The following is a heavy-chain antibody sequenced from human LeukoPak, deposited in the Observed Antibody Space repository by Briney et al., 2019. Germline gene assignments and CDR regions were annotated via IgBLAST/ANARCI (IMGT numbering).Heavy chain of an antibody. Sequence: GGSLRLSCAASGFTFSSYAMSWVRQAPRKGLEWVSAISGSGGSTYYADSVKGRFTISRDNSKNTLYLQMNSLRAEDTAVYYCAKGIYGYSYGLFDYWGQGTLVTVSS. J-gene: IGHJ4*02. CDR2: ISGSGGST. CDR3: AKGIYGYSYGLFDY. D-gene: IGHD5-18*01. CDR1: GFTFSSYA. V-gene: IGHV3-23*01.